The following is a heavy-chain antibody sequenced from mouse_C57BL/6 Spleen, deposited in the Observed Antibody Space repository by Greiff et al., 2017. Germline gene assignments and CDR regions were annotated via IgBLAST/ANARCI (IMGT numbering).Heavy chain of an antibody. Sequence: DVKLQESGGGLVKPGGSLKLSCAASGFTFSDYGMHWVRQAPEKGLEWVAYISSGSSTIYYAETVKGRFTISRDNAKNTLFLQMTSLRSEDTAMYYCARAIYYYGSRYAMDYWGQGTSVTVSS. J-gene: IGHJ4*01. CDR3: ARAIYYYGSRYAMDY. CDR2: ISSGSSTI. CDR1: GFTFSDYG. D-gene: IGHD1-1*01. V-gene: IGHV5-17*01.